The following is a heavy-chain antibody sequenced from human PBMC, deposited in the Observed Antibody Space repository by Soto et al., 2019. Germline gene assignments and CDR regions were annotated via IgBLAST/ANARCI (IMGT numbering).Heavy chain of an antibody. CDR3: ARAVDYYDSSGYYTHEYFQH. CDR1: GYTFTSYG. Sequence: QVQLVQSGAEVKKPGPSVKVSCKASGYTFTSYGISWVRQAPGQGLEWMGWISAYNGNTNYAQKIQGRVTMTTDTSTSTAYMELRSLRSDDTAVYYCARAVDYYDSSGYYTHEYFQHWGQGTLVTVSS. CDR2: ISAYNGNT. J-gene: IGHJ1*01. V-gene: IGHV1-18*01. D-gene: IGHD3-22*01.